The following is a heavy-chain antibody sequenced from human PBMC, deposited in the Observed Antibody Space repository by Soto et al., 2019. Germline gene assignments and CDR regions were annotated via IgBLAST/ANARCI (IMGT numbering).Heavy chain of an antibody. J-gene: IGHJ6*02. D-gene: IGHD2-2*02. CDR2: ISSSSSYI. V-gene: IGHV3-21*01. CDR3: ARLGYCSSTSCYTLYYYGMDV. CDR1: GFTFSSYS. Sequence: PGGSLRLSCAASGFTFSSYSMNWVRQAPGKGLEWVSSISSSSSYIYYADSVKGRFTISRDNAKNSLYLQMNSLRAEDTAVYYCARLGYCSSTSCYTLYYYGMDVWGQGTTVTVAS.